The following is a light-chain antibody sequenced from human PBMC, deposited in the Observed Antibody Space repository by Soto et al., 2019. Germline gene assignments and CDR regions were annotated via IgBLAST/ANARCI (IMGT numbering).Light chain of an antibody. J-gene: IGLJ3*02. V-gene: IGLV1-51*02. Sequence: QSVLTQPPSVSAAPGQTVTISCSGTSSNIGNNYVSWYQQLPGTAPKPLIYDNNKRPSGIPDRFSGSKSGTTATLGITGLQAGDEADYHCGTWDNSLSGVVFGGGTKLTVL. CDR3: GTWDNSLSGVV. CDR1: SSNIGNNY. CDR2: DNN.